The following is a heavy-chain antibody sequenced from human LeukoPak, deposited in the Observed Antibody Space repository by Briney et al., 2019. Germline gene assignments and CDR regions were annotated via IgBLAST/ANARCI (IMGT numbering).Heavy chain of an antibody. Sequence: PSETLSLTCTVSGGSISSSSYYWGWIRQPPGKGLEWIGSIYYSGSTYYNPSLKSRVTISVDTSKNQFSLKVRSVTAADTAVYYCARAYTKWELLVDYYDYWGQGTLVTVSS. V-gene: IGHV4-39*07. D-gene: IGHD1-26*01. CDR2: IYYSGST. J-gene: IGHJ4*02. CDR3: ARAYTKWELLVDYYDY. CDR1: GGSISSSSYY.